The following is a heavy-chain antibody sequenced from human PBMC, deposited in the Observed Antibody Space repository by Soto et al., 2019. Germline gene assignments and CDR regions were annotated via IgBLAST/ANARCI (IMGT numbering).Heavy chain of an antibody. D-gene: IGHD2-2*01. Sequence: SVKVSCKASVGTFSSYAISWVRQAPGQGLEWMGGIIPIFGTANYAQKFQGRVTITADESTSTAYMELSSLRSEDTAVYYCARRDIVLVPAANQNYYYGMDAWGQGTTVTVSS. V-gene: IGHV1-69*13. CDR3: ARRDIVLVPAANQNYYYGMDA. CDR2: IIPIFGTA. CDR1: VGTFSSYA. J-gene: IGHJ6*02.